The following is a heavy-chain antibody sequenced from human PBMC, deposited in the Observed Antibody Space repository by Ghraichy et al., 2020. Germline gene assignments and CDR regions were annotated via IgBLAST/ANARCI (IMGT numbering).Heavy chain of an antibody. V-gene: IGHV4-61*01. Sequence: SETLSLTCTVSGGSVSSGSYYWSCIRQPPGKGLEWIGYIYYSGSTNYNPSLKSRVTISVDTSKNQFSLKLSSVTAADTAVYYCARDRHYDFWSGYYPYGMDVWGQGTTVTVSS. J-gene: IGHJ6*02. CDR1: GGSVSSGSYY. D-gene: IGHD3-3*01. CDR2: IYYSGST. CDR3: ARDRHYDFWSGYYPYGMDV.